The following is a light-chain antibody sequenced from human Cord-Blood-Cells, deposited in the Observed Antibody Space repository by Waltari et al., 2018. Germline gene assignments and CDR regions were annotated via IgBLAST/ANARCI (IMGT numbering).Light chain of an antibody. Sequence: DIQMTQSPSSLSSSVGDRVNITCRASQSISSYLNWYQQKPGKAPKLLIYAASSLQSGVPSRFSDSGSGTDFTLDISSLQPEDFATYYCQQSYSTPWTFGQGTKVEIK. CDR3: QQSYSTPWT. V-gene: IGKV1-39*01. CDR1: QSISSY. J-gene: IGKJ1*01. CDR2: AAS.